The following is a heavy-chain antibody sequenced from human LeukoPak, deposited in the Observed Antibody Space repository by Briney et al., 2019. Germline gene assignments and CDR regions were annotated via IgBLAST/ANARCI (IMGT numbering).Heavy chain of an antibody. CDR2: ISGSGGST. J-gene: IGHJ4*02. Sequence: GGSLRLSCAASGFTFSSYAMSWVRQAPGKGLEWVSAISGSGGSTYYADSLKGRFTISRDNSKNTLYLQMNSLRAEDTAVYYCAKDGKRWLQLPIFDYWGQGPLVTVSS. CDR1: GFTFSSYA. D-gene: IGHD5-24*01. V-gene: IGHV3-23*01. CDR3: AKDGKRWLQLPIFDY.